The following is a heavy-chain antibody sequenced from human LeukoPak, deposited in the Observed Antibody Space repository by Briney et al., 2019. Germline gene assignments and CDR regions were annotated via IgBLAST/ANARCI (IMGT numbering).Heavy chain of an antibody. CDR2: ISSDGSNK. J-gene: IGHJ3*02. D-gene: IGHD3-9*01. CDR3: ARDQDALTGNGAFDI. Sequence: GRSLRLSCAGSGVTFSSYAMQWVRQAPGKGLEWVAVISSDGSNKYYADSVKGRFTISRDNSKSTLYLQMNSLRPEDSAVYYCARDQDALTGNGAFDIWGRGTMATVSS. V-gene: IGHV3-30-3*01. CDR1: GVTFSSYA.